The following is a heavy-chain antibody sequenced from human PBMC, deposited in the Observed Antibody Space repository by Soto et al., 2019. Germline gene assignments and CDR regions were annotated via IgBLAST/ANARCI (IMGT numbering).Heavy chain of an antibody. J-gene: IGHJ4*02. CDR3: ARGGGVVVPAATFDY. D-gene: IGHD2-2*01. CDR2: ISAYNGNT. V-gene: IGHV1-18*04. CDR1: GDTFTSYG. Sequence: GASVKVSCKASGDTFTSYGISWLRQSPGQGLEWMGWISAYNGNTNYAQKLQGRVTMTTDTSTSTAYMELRSLRSDDTAVYYCARGGGVVVPAATFDYWGQGTLVTVSS.